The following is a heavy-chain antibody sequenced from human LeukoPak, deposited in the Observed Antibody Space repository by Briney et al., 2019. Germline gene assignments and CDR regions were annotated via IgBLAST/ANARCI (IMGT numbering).Heavy chain of an antibody. CDR2: ISSSGSTI. D-gene: IGHD3-10*01. CDR1: GFIFSDYY. Sequence: GGSLRLSCAASGFIFSDYYMSWIRQAPGKGLEWVSYISSSGSTIYYADSVKGRFTISRDNAKNSLYLQMNSLRAEDTAVYYCARELTYGSGSYYFDYWGQGTLVTVSS. J-gene: IGHJ4*02. V-gene: IGHV3-11*01. CDR3: ARELTYGSGSYYFDY.